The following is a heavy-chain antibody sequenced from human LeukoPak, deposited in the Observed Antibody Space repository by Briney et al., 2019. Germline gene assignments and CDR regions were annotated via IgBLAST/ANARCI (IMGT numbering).Heavy chain of an antibody. J-gene: IGHJ4*02. CDR1: GGTFSSYA. CDR2: IIPIFGTA. V-gene: IGHV1-69*05. CDR3: ARGRPAARIQLWLPFDY. Sequence: ASVTVSCKASGGTFSSYAISWVRQAPGQGLEWMGGIIPIFGTANYAQKFQGRVTITTDESTSTAYMELSSLRSEDTAVYYCARGRPAARIQLWLPFDYWGQGTLVTVSS. D-gene: IGHD5-18*01.